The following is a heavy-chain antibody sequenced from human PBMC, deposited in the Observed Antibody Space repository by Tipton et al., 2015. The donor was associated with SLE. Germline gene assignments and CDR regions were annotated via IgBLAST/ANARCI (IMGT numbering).Heavy chain of an antibody. J-gene: IGHJ4*02. D-gene: IGHD1-26*01. CDR1: GGSFSGYY. Sequence: LRLSCAVYGGSFSGYYWSWIRQPPGKGLEWIGEINHSGSTNYNPSLKSRVTILVDTSKNQFSLKLSSVTAADTAVYYCARQGVDSGRYDDYWGQGTLVTVSS. CDR2: INHSGST. V-gene: IGHV4-34*01. CDR3: ARQGVDSGRYDDY.